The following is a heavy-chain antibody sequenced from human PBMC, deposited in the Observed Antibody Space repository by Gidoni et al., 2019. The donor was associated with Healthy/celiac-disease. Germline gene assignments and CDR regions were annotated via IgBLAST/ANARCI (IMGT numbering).Heavy chain of an antibody. Sequence: EVQLVESGGGLVTPGGSLRLSCAASGFTFSSYSMNWFRQAPGKGLEWVSSISSSSSYIYYADSVKGRFTISRDNAKNSLYLQMNSLRAEDTAVYYCARDEVYYGSGSEDFYYYYGMDVWGQGTTVTVSS. J-gene: IGHJ6*02. CDR2: ISSSSSYI. CDR3: ARDEVYYGSGSEDFYYYYGMDV. V-gene: IGHV3-21*01. D-gene: IGHD3-10*01. CDR1: GFTFSSYS.